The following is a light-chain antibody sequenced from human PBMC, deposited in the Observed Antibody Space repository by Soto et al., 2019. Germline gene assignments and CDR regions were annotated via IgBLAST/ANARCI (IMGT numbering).Light chain of an antibody. V-gene: IGKV3-20*01. Sequence: EIVLTQSPGTLSLSPGERATLSCRASQSVSSSYVAWYQQKPGQAPRLLIYGASSRATGIPDRFSGSGSGTDFTLTISRLEPEDFAFYFCQQHGSSPETFGQGTKV. CDR2: GAS. CDR3: QQHGSSPET. J-gene: IGKJ1*01. CDR1: QSVSSSY.